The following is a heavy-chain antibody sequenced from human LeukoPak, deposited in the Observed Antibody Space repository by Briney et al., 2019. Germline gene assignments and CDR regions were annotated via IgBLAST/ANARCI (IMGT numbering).Heavy chain of an antibody. J-gene: IGHJ4*02. V-gene: IGHV3-7*01. CDR1: GFTFSNYW. D-gene: IGHD1-26*01. CDR2: IKRDGVET. CDR3: TRGGRNTSYYWYY. Sequence: PGGSLRLSCAASGFTFSNYWMSWVRQGPGKGLEWVATIKRDGVETYYVDSVRGRFTISRDNAENSVYLRMNNLRDEDTAVYYCTRGGRNTSYYWYYWGQGTLVTVSS.